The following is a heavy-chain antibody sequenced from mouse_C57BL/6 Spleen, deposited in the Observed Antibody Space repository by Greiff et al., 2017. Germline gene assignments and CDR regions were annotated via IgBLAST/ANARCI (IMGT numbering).Heavy chain of an antibody. Sequence: EVQGVESGGGLVQPKGSLKLSCAASGFTFNTYAMHWVRQAQGKGLEWVARIRSKSSNYATYYADSVKDRFTISRDDSQSMLYLQMNNLKTEDTAMYSCVRGDYGSKDYAMDYWGQGTSVTVSS. V-gene: IGHV10-3*01. J-gene: IGHJ4*01. CDR3: VRGDYGSKDYAMDY. CDR1: GFTFNTYA. D-gene: IGHD1-1*01. CDR2: IRSKSSNYAT.